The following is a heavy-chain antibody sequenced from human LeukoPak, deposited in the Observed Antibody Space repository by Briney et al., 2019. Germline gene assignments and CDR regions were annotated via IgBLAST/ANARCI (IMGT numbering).Heavy chain of an antibody. J-gene: IGHJ4*02. Sequence: ASVKVSCKASGYTFTSFGISWVRQAPGQGLEWMGWISGYNGNTNYTQKLQGRVTMSTDTSTSTAYMELRSLRSDDTAVYYCAREDTRRGSRGYFDYWGQGTLVSV. CDR2: ISGYNGNT. CDR3: AREDTRRGSRGYFDY. CDR1: GYTFTSFG. V-gene: IGHV1-18*01. D-gene: IGHD2-2*01.